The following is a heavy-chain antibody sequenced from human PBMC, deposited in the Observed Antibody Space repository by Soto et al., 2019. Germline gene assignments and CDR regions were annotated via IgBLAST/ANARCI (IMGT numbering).Heavy chain of an antibody. CDR3: ARAGVDTAMLDY. J-gene: IGHJ4*02. CDR2: INPSGGST. Sequence: QVQLVQSGAEVKKPGASVKVSCKASGYTFTSYYMHWVRQAPGQGLEWMGIINPSGGSTSYAQKFQGRVTMTRDTTTSTVYMELSSLRSEDTAVYYCARAGVDTAMLDYWGQGTLVTVSS. CDR1: GYTFTSYY. D-gene: IGHD5-18*01. V-gene: IGHV1-46*01.